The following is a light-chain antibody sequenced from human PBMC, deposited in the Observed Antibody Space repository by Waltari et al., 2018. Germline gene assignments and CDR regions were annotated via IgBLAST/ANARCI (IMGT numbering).Light chain of an antibody. Sequence: QSVLTQPPSASGTPGPRVTISCSGTGSNIGSNSVNWYQQIPGTAPKVLIYSNNQRPSGVPGRFSGSKSGTSASLAISGLQSEDEADYYCATWDDSLNGLVFGGGTRLTVL. J-gene: IGLJ2*01. CDR1: GSNIGSNS. CDR2: SNN. V-gene: IGLV1-44*01. CDR3: ATWDDSLNGLV.